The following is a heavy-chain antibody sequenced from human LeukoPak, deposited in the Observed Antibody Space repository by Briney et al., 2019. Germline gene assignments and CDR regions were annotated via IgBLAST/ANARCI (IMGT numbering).Heavy chain of an antibody. CDR3: ARGSFYYFYGMDV. J-gene: IGHJ6*02. V-gene: IGHV1-3*01. CDR1: GYTFTTYA. Sequence: GGSLRLSCAASGYTFTTYAMHWVRQAPGQRLEWMGWINPGNGNTKYSQKFQGRVTITRDTSASTAYMELSNVRSEDTSVYYRARGSFYYFYGMDVWGQGTTVTVSS. CDR2: INPGNGNT.